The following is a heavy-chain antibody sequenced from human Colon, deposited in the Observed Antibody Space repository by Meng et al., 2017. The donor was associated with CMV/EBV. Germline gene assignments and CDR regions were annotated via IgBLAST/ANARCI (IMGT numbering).Heavy chain of an antibody. Sequence: QVQLQPWGAGLLKTSETLSLTCGVSGGSLSGYYWTWIRQSPGKGLEWIGEINQSGSTNYNPSLKSRVTVSVDTSKNQFSLRVTSVTAADSALYYCAREAGPFFGVIVYDSWGQGTLVTVSS. V-gene: IGHV4-34*01. CDR2: INQSGST. CDR3: AREAGPFFGVIVYDS. D-gene: IGHD3-3*01. J-gene: IGHJ4*02. CDR1: GGSLSGYY.